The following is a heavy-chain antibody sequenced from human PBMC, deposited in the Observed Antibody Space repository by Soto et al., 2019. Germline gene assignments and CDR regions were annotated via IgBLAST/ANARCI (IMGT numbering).Heavy chain of an antibody. CDR3: AREVVAATPVFYYYYGMDV. V-gene: IGHV4-61*01. Sequence: SETLSLTCTVSGGSVSSGSYYWSWIRQPPGKGLEWIGYIYYSGSTNYNPSLKSRVTISVDTSKNQFSLKLSSVTAADTAVYYCAREVVAATPVFYYYYGMDVWSQGTTVTVSS. CDR2: IYYSGST. J-gene: IGHJ6*02. D-gene: IGHD2-15*01. CDR1: GGSVSSGSYY.